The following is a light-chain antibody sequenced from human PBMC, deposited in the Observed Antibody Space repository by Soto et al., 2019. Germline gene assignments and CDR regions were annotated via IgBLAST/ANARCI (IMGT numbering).Light chain of an antibody. J-gene: IGKJ2*01. CDR2: DAS. CDR3: QQYNNWPPMYT. V-gene: IGKV3-15*01. Sequence: EIVMTQSPATLSVSPGERATLSCRASQIVSSNVAWYQQNAGQAPRLLINDASTRATGIPARFSGSGSGTEFTLPLSSLQSEDFAVYYCQQYNNWPPMYTFGQGTKLEIK. CDR1: QIVSSN.